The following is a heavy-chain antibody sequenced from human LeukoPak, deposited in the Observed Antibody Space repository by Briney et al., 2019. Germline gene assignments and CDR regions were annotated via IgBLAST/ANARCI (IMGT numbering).Heavy chain of an antibody. CDR2: ISYNGNEK. V-gene: IGHV3-30*03. D-gene: IGHD3-9*01. J-gene: IGHJ3*02. CDR1: GFTFTRYG. CDR3: ARDPLDISRWANAFDI. Sequence: GGSLRPSCEVSGFTFTRYGMHWVRQAPGKALEWVSFISYNGNEKYGDSVKGRFTISGDNSKNTLYLQMNGLRVDDTAMYYCARDPLDISRWANAFDIWGQGTMVTVSS.